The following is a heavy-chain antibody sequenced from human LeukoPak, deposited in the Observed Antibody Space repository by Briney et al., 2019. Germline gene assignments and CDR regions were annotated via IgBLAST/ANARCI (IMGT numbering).Heavy chain of an antibody. Sequence: ASVKVSCKASGYTFTSYGISWVRQAPGQGLEWMGWISAYNGNTNYAQKLQGRVTMTTDTSTSTAYMELRSLRSDDTAVYYCARVGIYCSSTSCYASDFDYWGKGTLVTVSS. CDR3: ARVGIYCSSTSCYASDFDY. CDR2: ISAYNGNT. V-gene: IGHV1-18*01. J-gene: IGHJ4*02. CDR1: GYTFTSYG. D-gene: IGHD2-2*01.